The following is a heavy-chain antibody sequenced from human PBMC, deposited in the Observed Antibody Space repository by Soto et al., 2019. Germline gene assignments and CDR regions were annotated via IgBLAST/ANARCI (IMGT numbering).Heavy chain of an antibody. V-gene: IGHV3-23*01. CDR2: ISSSGYST. CDR3: AKGSVVVAAKFDS. J-gene: IGHJ4*02. CDR1: GFTFNNYA. Sequence: EVQLLESGGDLVQPGVPRRLSCAASGFTFNNYAMSWVRQAPGKGLEWVSAISSSGYSTYYADSVKGRFTISRDNSKNTVYLQMNNLRAEDTAVYYCAKGSVVVAAKFDSWGQGTLVTVSS. D-gene: IGHD2-21*02.